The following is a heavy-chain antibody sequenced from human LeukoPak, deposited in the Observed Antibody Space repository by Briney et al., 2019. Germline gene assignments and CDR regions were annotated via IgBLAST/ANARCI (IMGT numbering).Heavy chain of an antibody. CDR1: GGSFSSSNW. Sequence: SETLSLTCAVSGGSFSSSNWRSWVRQPPGKGLEWIGEIYDSGSTNYNPSLKSRVTISVDKSKNQFSLKLSSVTAADTAVYYCARDRSVSGWYISDAFDIWGQGTMVTVSS. J-gene: IGHJ3*02. V-gene: IGHV4-4*02. CDR3: ARDRSVSGWYISDAFDI. D-gene: IGHD6-19*01. CDR2: IYDSGST.